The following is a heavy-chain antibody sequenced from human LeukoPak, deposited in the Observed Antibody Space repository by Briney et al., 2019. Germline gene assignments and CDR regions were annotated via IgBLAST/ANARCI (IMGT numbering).Heavy chain of an antibody. Sequence: PSETLSLTCAVYGGSFGSYYWNWIRQSPVYGLEWIGEITFGGNTKYNPSLESRLIISVDTSKKQGSLKLSSVTAADTAVYYCARSAPRFLLKEVRTVPRPYSMDVWGKGTTVTVSS. J-gene: IGHJ6*03. CDR1: GGSFGSYY. CDR3: ARSAPRFLLKEVRTVPRPYSMDV. CDR2: ITFGGNT. D-gene: IGHD3-10*01. V-gene: IGHV4-34*01.